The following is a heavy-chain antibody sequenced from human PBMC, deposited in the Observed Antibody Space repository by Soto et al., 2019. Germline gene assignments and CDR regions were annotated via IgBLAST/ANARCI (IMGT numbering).Heavy chain of an antibody. D-gene: IGHD5-12*01. V-gene: IGHV3-23*01. CDR3: AKGGDGYNPISYYYGMDV. CDR1: GFTFSSYA. Sequence: PGGSLRLSCAASGFTFSSYAMSWVRQAPGKGLEWVSAISGSGRSTYYADSVKGRFTISRDNSKNTLDLQMNSLRAEDTAVYYCAKGGDGYNPISYYYGMDVWGQGTTVTVSS. CDR2: ISGSGRST. J-gene: IGHJ6*02.